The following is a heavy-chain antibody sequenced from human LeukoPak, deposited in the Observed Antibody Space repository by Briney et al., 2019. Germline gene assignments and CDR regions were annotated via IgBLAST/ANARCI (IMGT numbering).Heavy chain of an antibody. J-gene: IGHJ4*02. CDR1: GGTFSSYA. CDR3: AIMYYYDSSGYFRGGYFDY. D-gene: IGHD3-22*01. CDR2: IIPILGIA. V-gene: IGHV1-69*04. Sequence: GASVKVSCKASGGTFSSYAISWVRQAPGQGLEWMGRIIPILGIANYAQKFQGRVTITADKSTSTAYMELSSLRSEDTAVYYCAIMYYYDSSGYFRGGYFDYWGQGTLVTVSS.